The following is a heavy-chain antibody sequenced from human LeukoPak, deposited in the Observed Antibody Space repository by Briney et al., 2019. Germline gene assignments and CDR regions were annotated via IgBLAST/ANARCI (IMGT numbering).Heavy chain of an antibody. CDR2: INHSGST. V-gene: IGHV4-34*01. D-gene: IGHD6-19*01. Sequence: SETLSLTCAVYDGSLSGYYWSWIRQPPGKGLEWIGEINHSGSTNYNPSLKSRVTISVDTSKNQLSLKLSSMTAADTAVYYCVRQLLVSPLFDYWGQGTLVTVSS. CDR3: VRQLLVSPLFDY. CDR1: DGSLSGYY. J-gene: IGHJ4*02.